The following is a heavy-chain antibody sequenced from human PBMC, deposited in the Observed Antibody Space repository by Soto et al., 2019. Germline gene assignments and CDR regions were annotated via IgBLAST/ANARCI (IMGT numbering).Heavy chain of an antibody. CDR1: GYTFTGYY. D-gene: IGHD1-1*01. Sequence: ASVKVSCKASGYTFTGYYMHWVRQAPGQGLEWMGWINPNSGGTNYAQKFQGRVTMTRDTSISTAYMELSRLRSDDTAVYYCARDGVHYYYYCGMDVWGQGTTVTVSS. CDR3: ARDGVHYYYYCGMDV. CDR2: INPNSGGT. V-gene: IGHV1-2*02. J-gene: IGHJ6*02.